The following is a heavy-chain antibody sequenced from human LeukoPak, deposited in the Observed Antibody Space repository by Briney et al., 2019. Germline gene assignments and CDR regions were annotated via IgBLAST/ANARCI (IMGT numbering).Heavy chain of an antibody. V-gene: IGHV3-23*01. J-gene: IGHJ3*02. CDR3: AKGSIAARGAFDI. CDR2: ISGSGGST. CDR1: GFTFSSYA. D-gene: IGHD6-6*01. Sequence: GGSLRLSCAASGFTFSSYAMSWVRQAPGKGLEWVSAISGSGGSTYYADSVKGRFTISRDNSKNTMYLEMNSLRAEDTAVYYCAKGSIAARGAFDIWGQGTMVTVSS.